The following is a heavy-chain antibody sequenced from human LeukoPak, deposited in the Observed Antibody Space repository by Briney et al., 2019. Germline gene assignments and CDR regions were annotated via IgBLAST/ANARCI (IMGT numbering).Heavy chain of an antibody. CDR3: ARDYYDSSGYYWFDP. J-gene: IGHJ5*02. Sequence: SETLSLTCTVSGGSISGSSSYWGWIRQPPGKGLEWIGTIYYSGSTYYNPSLKSRVTISVDTSKNQFSLKLSSVTAADTAVYYCARDYYDSSGYYWFDPWGQGTLVTVSS. V-gene: IGHV4-39*07. D-gene: IGHD3-22*01. CDR1: GGSISGSSSY. CDR2: IYYSGST.